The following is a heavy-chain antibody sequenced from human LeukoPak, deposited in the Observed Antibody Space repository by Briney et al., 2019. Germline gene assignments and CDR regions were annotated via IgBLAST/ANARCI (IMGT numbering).Heavy chain of an antibody. CDR3: ATGGSGWYEGRLLDH. D-gene: IGHD6-19*01. J-gene: IGHJ4*02. CDR2: ISAYNGNT. V-gene: IGHV1-18*01. Sequence: ASVRVSCKASGYTFTSYGISWVRQAPGQGLEWMGWISAYNGNTNYAQKLQGRVTMTTDTSTSTAYMELRSLRSDDTAVYYCATGGSGWYEGRLLDHWGQGTLVTVSS. CDR1: GYTFTSYG.